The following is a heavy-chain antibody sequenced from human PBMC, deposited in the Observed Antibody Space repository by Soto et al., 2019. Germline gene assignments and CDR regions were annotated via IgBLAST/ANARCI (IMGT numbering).Heavy chain of an antibody. CDR1: GGSISSGGYY. J-gene: IGHJ4*02. V-gene: IGHV4-31*03. CDR3: AREWLQYYYDSSGYYTH. D-gene: IGHD3-22*01. CDR2: IYYSGST. Sequence: PSDTLSLSCTVSGGSISSGGYYWSWIRQHPGKGLEWIGYIYYSGSTYYNPSLKSRVTISVDTSKNQFSLKLSSVTAADTAVYYCAREWLQYYYDSSGYYTHWGQGTLVTVSS.